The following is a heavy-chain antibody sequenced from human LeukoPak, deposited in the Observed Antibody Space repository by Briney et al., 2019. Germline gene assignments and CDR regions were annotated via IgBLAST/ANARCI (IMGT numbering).Heavy chain of an antibody. CDR1: GCGFTSYW. J-gene: IGHJ4*02. V-gene: IGHV5-51*01. Sequence: GEALQISCKGSGCGFTSYWIGWGRQMPGKGLEGMGIIYPGDSDTRYSPSFQGQVTISADKSISTAYLQWSSLKASDTAMYYCARHLRYDSSGYYYGTYYFDYWGQGTLVTVSS. CDR3: ARHLRYDSSGYYYGTYYFDY. D-gene: IGHD3-22*01. CDR2: IYPGDSDT.